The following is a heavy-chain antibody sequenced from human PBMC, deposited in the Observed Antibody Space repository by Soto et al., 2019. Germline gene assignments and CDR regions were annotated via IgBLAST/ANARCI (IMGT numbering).Heavy chain of an antibody. CDR2: ISNSGTT. CDR3: TTDSLFTMILVRFDF. Sequence: SETLSLTCTVSGVSISSSYWGWIRQSPGKGLEWIGYISNSGTTNFNSALSSRAIMSVDTSNNQFSLKLSSVTAADTAVYYCTTDSLFTMILVRFDFWGHGTLVTVSS. CDR1: GVSISSSY. J-gene: IGHJ4*01. V-gene: IGHV4-59*01. D-gene: IGHD3-22*01.